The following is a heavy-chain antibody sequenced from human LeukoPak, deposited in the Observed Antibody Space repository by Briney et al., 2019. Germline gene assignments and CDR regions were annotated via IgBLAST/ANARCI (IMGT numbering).Heavy chain of an antibody. CDR3: ARDRLTSGSYFFDY. J-gene: IGHJ4*02. D-gene: IGHD1-26*01. V-gene: IGHV3-48*01. CDR1: AFTFSDYS. Sequence: GGSLRLSCAASAFTFSDYSMNWVRRAPGKGLEWISYISGRSSTIYYADSVRGRFTISRDNAMNSMYLQMNSLRAEDTAVYYCARDRLTSGSYFFDYWGQGTLVTVSS. CDR2: ISGRSSTI.